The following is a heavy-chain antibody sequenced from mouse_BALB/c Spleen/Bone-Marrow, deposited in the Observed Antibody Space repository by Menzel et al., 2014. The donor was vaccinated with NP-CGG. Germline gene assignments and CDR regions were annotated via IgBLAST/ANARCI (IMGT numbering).Heavy chain of an antibody. CDR1: GFSLTNYG. Sequence: VKVVESGPGLVQPSQSLSITCTVSGFSLTNYGVHWVRQSPGKGLEWLGVIWSGGSTDYNAAFISRLIISKDNSKSXVFFKMNSLRANDTAIYYCARRGGTTAPFAYWGQGTLVTVSA. CDR3: ARRGGTTAPFAY. V-gene: IGHV2-2*02. CDR2: IWSGGST. J-gene: IGHJ3*01. D-gene: IGHD1-2*01.